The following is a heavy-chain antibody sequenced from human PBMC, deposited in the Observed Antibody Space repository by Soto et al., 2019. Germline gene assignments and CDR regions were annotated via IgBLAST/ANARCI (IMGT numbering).Heavy chain of an antibody. CDR2: ISSSSSYI. J-gene: IGHJ4*02. Sequence: EVQLVESGGGLVKPGGSLRLSCAASGFTFSSYSMNWVRQAPGKGLEWVSSISSSSSYIYYADSVKGRFTISRDNAKNSLYLQMNSLRAEDTAVYYCARDWAPTYYYDSSGYCPVDYWGQGTLVTVSS. CDR1: GFTFSSYS. CDR3: ARDWAPTYYYDSSGYCPVDY. D-gene: IGHD3-22*01. V-gene: IGHV3-21*01.